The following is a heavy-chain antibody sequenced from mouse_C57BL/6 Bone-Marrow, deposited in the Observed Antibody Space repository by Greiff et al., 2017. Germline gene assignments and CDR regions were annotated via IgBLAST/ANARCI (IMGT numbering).Heavy chain of an antibody. D-gene: IGHD1-1*01. CDR1: GYTFTSYW. CDR3: ARDRDYGSWFAY. J-gene: IGHJ3*01. V-gene: IGHV1-69*01. Sequence: QVQLQQPGAELVMPGASVKLSCKASGYTFTSYWMHWVKQRPGQGLEWIGEIDPSDSYTNYNQKFKGKSTLTVDKSSSTAYMQLSSLTSEASAVYYGARDRDYGSWFAYWGQGTLVTVSA. CDR2: IDPSDSYT.